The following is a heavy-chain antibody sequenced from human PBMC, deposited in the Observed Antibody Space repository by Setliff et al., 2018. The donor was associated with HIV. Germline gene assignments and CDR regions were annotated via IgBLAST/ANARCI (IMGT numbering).Heavy chain of an antibody. Sequence: SVKVSCKASGGTFSSYAISWVRQAPGQGLDWMGGIIPVFGTTNYAQKFQGRVTITADESTSTAYMELSSLRSEDTAVYYCARGGVYYYDSSGWSMDYWVQGTLVTVSS. V-gene: IGHV1-69*13. CDR3: ARGGVYYYDSSGWSMDY. J-gene: IGHJ4*02. D-gene: IGHD3-22*01. CDR1: GGTFSSYA. CDR2: IIPVFGTT.